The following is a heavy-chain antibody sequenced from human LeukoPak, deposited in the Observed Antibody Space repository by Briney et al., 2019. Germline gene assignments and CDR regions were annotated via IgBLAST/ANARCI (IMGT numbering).Heavy chain of an antibody. CDR1: GGSISGSSYY. CDR3: ARAVVTAIGWFDP. CDR2: IYYSGST. Sequence: PSETLSLTCTVSGGSISGSSYYWGWIRQPPGKGLEWIGSIYYSGSTYYNPSLKSRVTISVDTSKNQFSLKLSSVTAADTAVYYCARAVVTAIGWFDPWGQGTLVTVSS. J-gene: IGHJ5*02. D-gene: IGHD2-21*02. V-gene: IGHV4-39*07.